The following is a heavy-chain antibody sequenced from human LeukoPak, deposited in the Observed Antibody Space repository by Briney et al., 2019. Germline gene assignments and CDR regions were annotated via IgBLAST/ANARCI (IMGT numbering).Heavy chain of an antibody. CDR1: GFTFSSYA. J-gene: IGHJ4*02. CDR2: ISGSGGST. V-gene: IGHV3-23*01. CDR3: AKVQGVMITFGGVIFDY. Sequence: GGSLRLSCAASGFTFSSYAMSWVRQAPGKGLEWVSAISGSGGSTYYADSVKGRFTISRDNSKNTLYLQMNSLRAEDTAVYYCAKVQGVMITFGGVIFDYWGQGTLVTVSS. D-gene: IGHD3-16*01.